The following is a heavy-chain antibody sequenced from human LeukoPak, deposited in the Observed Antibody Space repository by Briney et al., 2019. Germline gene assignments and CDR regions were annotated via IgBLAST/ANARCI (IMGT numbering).Heavy chain of an antibody. D-gene: IGHD5-18*01. V-gene: IGHV4-34*01. CDR1: GGSFSGYY. CDR2: INHSGST. Sequence: SETLSLTCAVYGGSFSGYYWSWIRQPPGKGLEWIGEINHSGSTNYNPSLKSRVTISVDTSKNQFSLKLSSVTAADTAVYYCARGRIQDSKIFLQRSYYFDYSGQGTLVTVSS. J-gene: IGHJ4*02. CDR3: ARGRIQDSKIFLQRSYYFDY.